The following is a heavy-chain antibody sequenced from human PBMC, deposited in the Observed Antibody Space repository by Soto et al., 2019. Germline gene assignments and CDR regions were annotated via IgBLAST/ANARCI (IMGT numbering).Heavy chain of an antibody. V-gene: IGHV3-21*01. CDR2: ISSSSSYI. CDR1: GFTFSSYS. Sequence: GGSLRLSCAASGFTFSSYSMNWDRQAPGKGLEWVSSISSSSSYIYYADSVKGRFTISRDNAKNSLYLQMNSLRAEDTAVYYCARIYSGYDRFDYWGQGTLVTVSS. D-gene: IGHD5-12*01. CDR3: ARIYSGYDRFDY. J-gene: IGHJ4*02.